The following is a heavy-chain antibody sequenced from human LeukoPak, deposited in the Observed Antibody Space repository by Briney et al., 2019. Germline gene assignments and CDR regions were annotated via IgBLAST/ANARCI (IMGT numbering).Heavy chain of an antibody. Sequence: GGSLRLSCAASGFTFDDYAMHWVRQAPGKGLEWVSLISWDGGSTYYADSVKGRFTISRDNSKNSLYLQMNSLRAEDTAVYYCAKDPRVALLWFGGGWFDPWGQGTLVTVSS. V-gene: IGHV3-43D*03. CDR1: GFTFDDYA. J-gene: IGHJ5*02. CDR2: ISWDGGST. CDR3: AKDPRVALLWFGGGWFDP. D-gene: IGHD3-10*01.